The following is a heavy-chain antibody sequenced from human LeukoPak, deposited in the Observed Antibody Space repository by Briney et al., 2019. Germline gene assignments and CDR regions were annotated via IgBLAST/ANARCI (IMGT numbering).Heavy chain of an antibody. V-gene: IGHV1-69*05. J-gene: IGHJ5*02. CDR3: ARTIHLGYCSSTSCPQGWFDP. CDR1: GGTFSSYA. Sequence: SVKVSCKASGGTFSSYAISWVRQAPGQGLEWMGGIIPIFGTANYAQKFQGRVTITTDESTSTAYMELSSLRSEDTAVYYCARTIHLGYCSSTSCPQGWFDPWGQGTLVTVSS. CDR2: IIPIFGTA. D-gene: IGHD2-2*01.